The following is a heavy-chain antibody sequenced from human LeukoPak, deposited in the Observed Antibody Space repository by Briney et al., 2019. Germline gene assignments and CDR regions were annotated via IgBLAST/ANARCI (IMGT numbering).Heavy chain of an antibody. D-gene: IGHD3-16*01. V-gene: IGHV4-4*02. CDR1: GGSISSSNW. J-gene: IGHJ4*02. CDR2: IYHSGST. Sequence: PSGTLSLTCAVSGGSISSSNWWSWVRQPPGKGLEWIGEIYHSGSTNYNPSLKSRVTISVDKSKNQFSLKLSSVTAADTAVYYCARALDGGDAAPYFDYWGQGTLVTVSS. CDR3: ARALDGGDAAPYFDY.